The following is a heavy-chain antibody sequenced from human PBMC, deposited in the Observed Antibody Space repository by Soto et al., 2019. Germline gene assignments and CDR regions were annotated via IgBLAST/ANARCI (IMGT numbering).Heavy chain of an antibody. J-gene: IGHJ6*02. CDR1: GGTFSSYA. Sequence: SVKVSCKVSGGTFSSYAISWVRQAPGQGLEWMGGIIPIFGTANYAQKFQGRVTITADESTSTAYMELSSLRSEDTAVYYCARGGTVTTSYYYYGMDVWGQGTTVRLL. D-gene: IGHD4-17*01. V-gene: IGHV1-69*13. CDR2: IIPIFGTA. CDR3: ARGGTVTTSYYYYGMDV.